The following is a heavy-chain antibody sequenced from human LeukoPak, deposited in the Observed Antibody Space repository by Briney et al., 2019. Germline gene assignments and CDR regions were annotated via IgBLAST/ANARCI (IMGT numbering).Heavy chain of an antibody. CDR2: SNAGNGNT. CDR3: ARAYNYYDSSGYYLGYYFDY. CDR1: GYTFTSYA. J-gene: IGHJ4*02. V-gene: IGHV1-3*02. D-gene: IGHD3-22*01. Sequence: ASVKVSCKASGYTFTSYAMHWVRQTPGQRLEWMGWSNAGNGNTKYSQEFQGRVTITRDTSASTAYMELSSLRSEDMAVYYCARAYNYYDSSGYYLGYYFDYWGQGTLVTVSS.